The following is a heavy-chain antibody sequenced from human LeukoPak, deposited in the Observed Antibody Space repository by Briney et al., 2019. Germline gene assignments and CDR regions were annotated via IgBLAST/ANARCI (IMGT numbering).Heavy chain of an antibody. V-gene: IGHV4-34*01. J-gene: IGHJ2*01. CDR1: GGSFSGYY. CDR3: ARGGSFRRTYYYDSSGYSWYFDP. CDR2: INHSGST. D-gene: IGHD3-22*01. Sequence: SETLSLTCAVYGGSFSGYYWSWIRQPPGKGLEWIGEINHSGSTNYNPSLKSRVTISVDTSKNQFSLKLSSVTAADTAVYYCARGGSFRRTYYYDSSGYSWYFDPWGCGTLVTVSS.